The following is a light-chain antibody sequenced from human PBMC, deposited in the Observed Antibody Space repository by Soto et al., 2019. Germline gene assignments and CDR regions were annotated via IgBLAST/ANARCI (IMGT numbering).Light chain of an antibody. CDR2: GAS. CDR3: QQYNDWWT. J-gene: IGKJ1*01. Sequence: EVVMTQPPATLSVSPGERATLSCRASQSVSSNLAWYQQKPGQAPRLLIYGASTRATGIPAKFSASGSGTEFTLTISSLQSEDFAVYYCQQYNDWWTFGQGTKVEIK. CDR1: QSVSSN. V-gene: IGKV3-15*01.